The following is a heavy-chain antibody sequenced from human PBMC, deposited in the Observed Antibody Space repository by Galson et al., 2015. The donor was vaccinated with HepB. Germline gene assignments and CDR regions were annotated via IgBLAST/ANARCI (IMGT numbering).Heavy chain of an antibody. Sequence: QSGAEVKKPGESLRISCKASGYSFSSHWISWVRQMPGKGLEWMGRIDPSDSYTNYSPSFEGHVTISADKSISTAYLQWSSLKASDTAMYYCARRTVSSGWFSYAFDIWGQGTMVTVSS. CDR1: GYSFSSHW. V-gene: IGHV5-10-1*01. CDR3: ARRTVSSGWFSYAFDI. D-gene: IGHD6-19*01. CDR2: IDPSDSYT. J-gene: IGHJ3*02.